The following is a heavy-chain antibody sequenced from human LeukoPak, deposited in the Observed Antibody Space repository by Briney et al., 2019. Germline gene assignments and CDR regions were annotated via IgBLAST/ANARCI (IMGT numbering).Heavy chain of an antibody. CDR2: IYTSGST. CDR3: ARDLRNYDILTGYYRMGYYYYMDV. J-gene: IGHJ6*03. CDR1: GGSISSGSYY. D-gene: IGHD3-9*01. V-gene: IGHV4-61*02. Sequence: SQTLSLTCTVSGGSISSGSYYWSWIRQSAGKGLEWIGRIYTSGSTNYNPSLKSRVTISVDTSKNQFSLKLSSVTAADTAVYYCARDLRNYDILTGYYRMGYYYYMDVWGKGTTVTVSS.